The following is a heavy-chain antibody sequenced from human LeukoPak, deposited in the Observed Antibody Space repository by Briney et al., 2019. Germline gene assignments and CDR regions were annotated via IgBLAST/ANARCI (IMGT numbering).Heavy chain of an antibody. CDR2: IWYDGSNK. V-gene: IGHV3-33*01. J-gene: IGHJ4*02. CDR3: ARGGVVGATKNYDC. Sequence: GGSLRLSCAASGFTFRNYGMHWVRQAPGKGLEWVAVIWYDGSNKNYADSVKGRFTISRDNSKSTLDLQMNSLRAEDTAVYYCARGGVVGATKNYDCWGQGALVTVSS. D-gene: IGHD1-26*01. CDR1: GFTFRNYG.